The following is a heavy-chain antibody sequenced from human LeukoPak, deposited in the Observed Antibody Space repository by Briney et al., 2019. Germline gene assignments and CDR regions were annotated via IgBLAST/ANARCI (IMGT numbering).Heavy chain of an antibody. V-gene: IGHV4-39*01. CDR2: IYYSGST. CDR3: ATPYSGGYHGLDI. J-gene: IGHJ3*02. D-gene: IGHD1-26*01. CDR1: GGSICSSTYY. Sequence: SETLSLTCTVSGGSICSSTYYWGWIRQPPGKGLEWIGSIYYSGSTYYNPSLKSRVTISVDTSKNQFSLKLNSVTAADTAVYYCATPYSGGYHGLDIWGQGTMVTVSS.